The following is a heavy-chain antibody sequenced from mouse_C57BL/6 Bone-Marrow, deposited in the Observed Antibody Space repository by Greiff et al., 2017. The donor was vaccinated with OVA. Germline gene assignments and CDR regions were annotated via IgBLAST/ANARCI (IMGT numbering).Heavy chain of an antibody. Sequence: EVKLVESGGGLVQPGGSLKLSCAASGFTFSDYGMAWVRQAPRKGPEWVAFISNLAYSIYYADTVTGRFTISRENAKNTLYLEMSSLRSEDTAVYYCARLITTVVAPYYAMDCWGQGTSVTVSS. CDR2: ISNLAYSI. CDR1: GFTFSDYG. J-gene: IGHJ4*01. CDR3: ARLITTVVAPYYAMDC. D-gene: IGHD1-1*01. V-gene: IGHV5-15*04.